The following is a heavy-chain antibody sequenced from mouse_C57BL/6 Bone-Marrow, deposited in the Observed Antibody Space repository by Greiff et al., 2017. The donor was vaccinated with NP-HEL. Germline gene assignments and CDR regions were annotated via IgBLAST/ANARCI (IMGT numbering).Heavy chain of an antibody. V-gene: IGHV14-4*01. Sequence: VQLQQSGAELVRPGASVKLSCTASGFNIKDDYMHWVKQRPEQGLEWIGWIDPENGDTEYASKFQGKATITADTSSNTAYLQLSSLTSEDTAVYYCTYYGSSHFDYWGQGTTLTVSS. CDR2: IDPENGDT. CDR1: GFNIKDDY. D-gene: IGHD1-1*01. CDR3: TYYGSSHFDY. J-gene: IGHJ2*01.